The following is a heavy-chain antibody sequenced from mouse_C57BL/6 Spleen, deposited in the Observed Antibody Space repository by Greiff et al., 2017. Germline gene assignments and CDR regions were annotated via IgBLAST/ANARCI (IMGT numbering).Heavy chain of an antibody. V-gene: IGHV1-76*01. J-gene: IGHJ3*01. CDR1: GYTFTDYY. CDR2: IYPGSGNT. D-gene: IGHD3-2*02. Sequence: QVQLQQSGAELVRPGASVKLSCKASGYTFTDYYINWVKQRPGQGLEWIARIYPGSGNTYYNEKFKGKATLTAEKSSSTAYMQLSSLTSEDSAVYFCARTPDSSGYLFAYWGQGTLVTVSA. CDR3: ARTPDSSGYLFAY.